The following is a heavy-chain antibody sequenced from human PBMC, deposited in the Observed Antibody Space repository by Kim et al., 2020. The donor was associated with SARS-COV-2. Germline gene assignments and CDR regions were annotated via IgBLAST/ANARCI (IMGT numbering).Heavy chain of an antibody. CDR3: ARDRGPRGFQRGEYYYGLDV. D-gene: IGHD3-10*01. CDR2: INTYHHT. Sequence: GGSLRLSCEASGFMFSVSSMTWVRQAPGKGLEWVSFINTYHHTYYADSMKGRFTISRDNAKNSLYLQMNSLRAEDTAVYYCARDRGPRGFQRGEYYYGLDVWGLGTTVTVSS. V-gene: IGHV3-21*01. CDR1: GFMFSVSS. J-gene: IGHJ6*02.